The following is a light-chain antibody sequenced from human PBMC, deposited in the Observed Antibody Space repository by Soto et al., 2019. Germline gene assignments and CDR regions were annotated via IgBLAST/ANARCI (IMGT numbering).Light chain of an antibody. Sequence: EIVLTQSPVTLSLPPGERATLSCRASQSVSNNYLAWYQQKPGQAPRLLIYGASNRATGIPDRFSGSGSGTDFTLTISRLDPEDLAVYYCQQYGSSLPWTFGQGTKVDIK. J-gene: IGKJ1*01. V-gene: IGKV3-20*01. CDR3: QQYGSSLPWT. CDR2: GAS. CDR1: QSVSNNY.